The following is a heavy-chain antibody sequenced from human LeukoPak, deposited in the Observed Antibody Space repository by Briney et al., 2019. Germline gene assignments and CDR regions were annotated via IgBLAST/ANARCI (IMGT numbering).Heavy chain of an antibody. V-gene: IGHV3-11*04. CDR1: GFSFSDYY. J-gene: IGHJ4*02. Sequence: GGSLRLSCAASGFSFSDYYMSWIRQAPGKGLEWVSYISSSGTTIYYADSVKGRFTISRDNAKTSLYLQMNRLRAEDTAVYYCARGTMFPYYFDYWGQGTLVTVSS. CDR2: ISSSGTTI. D-gene: IGHD3-10*02. CDR3: ARGTMFPYYFDY.